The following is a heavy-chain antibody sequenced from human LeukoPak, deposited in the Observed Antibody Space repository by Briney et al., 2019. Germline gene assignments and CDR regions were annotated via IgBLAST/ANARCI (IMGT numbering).Heavy chain of an antibody. J-gene: IGHJ6*02. Sequence: SGGSLRLSCAASGFTFRSSDMHWVRQAKGKGLEWVSAISGSGSSTYYADSVKGRFTISRDNSKNTLFLQMNSLRAEDTAPYYCAKSVAIYFYYGLDVWGQGATVTVSS. V-gene: IGHV3-23*01. CDR1: GFTFRSSD. CDR2: ISGSGSST. D-gene: IGHD3-3*01. CDR3: AKSVAIYFYYGLDV.